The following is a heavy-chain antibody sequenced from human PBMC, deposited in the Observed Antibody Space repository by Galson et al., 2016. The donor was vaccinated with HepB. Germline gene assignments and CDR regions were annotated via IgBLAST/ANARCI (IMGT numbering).Heavy chain of an antibody. J-gene: IGHJ4*02. Sequence: SVKVSCKASGYIFTDYFMHWVRQAPGQGLDWMGWINPSSGGTKYPQKFQGRVTLTRDTSISTAYVEVRRLSSYDTAVYYCARGYPKFDSWGQGTLVTVSS. V-gene: IGHV1-2*02. CDR1: GYIFTDYF. D-gene: IGHD5-18*01. CDR3: ARGYPKFDS. CDR2: INPSSGGT.